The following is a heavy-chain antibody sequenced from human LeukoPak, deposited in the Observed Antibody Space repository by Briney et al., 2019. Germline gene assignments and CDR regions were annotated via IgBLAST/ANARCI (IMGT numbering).Heavy chain of an antibody. V-gene: IGHV1-8*03. CDR2: MNPNSGNT. J-gene: IGHJ4*02. D-gene: IGHD3-22*01. CDR3: ARGHLTYYDSSGYYSY. Sequence: ASVKVSCKASGYTFTGYYMHWVRQAPGQGLEWMGWMNPNSGNTGYAQKFQGRVTITRNTSISTAYMELSSLRSEDTAVYYCARGHLTYYDSSGYYSYWGQGTLVTVSS. CDR1: GYTFTGYY.